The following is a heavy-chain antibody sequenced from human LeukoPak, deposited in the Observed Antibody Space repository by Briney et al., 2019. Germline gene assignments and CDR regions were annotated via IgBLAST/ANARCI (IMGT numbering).Heavy chain of an antibody. CDR2: IKQDGSEK. Sequence: GGSLRLSCAASGLTFSSYWMSWVRQAPGKGLEWVANIKQDGSEKYYVDSVKGRFTISRDNAKNSLYLQMNSLRAEDTAVYYCARQSLAVAGKLSAFDIWGQGTMVTVSS. J-gene: IGHJ3*02. CDR1: GLTFSSYW. CDR3: ARQSLAVAGKLSAFDI. D-gene: IGHD6-19*01. V-gene: IGHV3-7*01.